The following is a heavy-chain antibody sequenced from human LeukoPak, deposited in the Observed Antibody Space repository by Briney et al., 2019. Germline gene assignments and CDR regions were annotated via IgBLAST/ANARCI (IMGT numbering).Heavy chain of an antibody. J-gene: IGHJ5*02. D-gene: IGHD3-9*01. CDR1: GYTFTSYG. V-gene: IGHV1-18*01. CDR2: ISAYNGNT. CDR3: ARDLSGSYYDILTGYSHNWFDP. Sequence: GASVKVSCKASGYTFTSYGISWVRQAPGQGLEWMGWISAYNGNTNYAQKLQGRVTMTTDTSTSTAYMELRSLRSDDTAVYYCARDLSGSYYDILTGYSHNWFDPWGQGTLVTVSS.